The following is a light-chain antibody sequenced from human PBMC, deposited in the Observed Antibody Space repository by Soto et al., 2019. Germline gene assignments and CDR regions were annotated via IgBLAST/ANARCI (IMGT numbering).Light chain of an antibody. CDR3: QQYNSYPII. Sequence: DIQMTQSPSTLSASVGDRVTITCRASQTISSWLAWYQQKPGKAPKLLIYKASSLEGGVPSRFSGRGSGTEFNLTLSSLQPDDFATYYCQQYNSYPIIFGQGTRLVIK. CDR2: KAS. CDR1: QTISSW. V-gene: IGKV1-5*03. J-gene: IGKJ5*01.